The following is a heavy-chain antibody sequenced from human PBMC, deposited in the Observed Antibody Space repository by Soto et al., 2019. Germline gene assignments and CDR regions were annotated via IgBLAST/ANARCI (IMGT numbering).Heavy chain of an antibody. D-gene: IGHD2-2*01. CDR1: GGSISSYY. CDR3: ARDLVVPAAMRGYYYYYGMDV. J-gene: IGHJ6*02. CDR2: IYYSGST. Sequence: QVQLQESGPGLVKPSETLSLTCTVSGGSISSYYWSWIRQPPGKGLEWIGYIYYSGSTNYNPSLKSRVTISVDTSKNQFSLKLSSVTAADTAVYYCARDLVVPAAMRGYYYYYGMDVWGQGTTVTVSS. V-gene: IGHV4-59*01.